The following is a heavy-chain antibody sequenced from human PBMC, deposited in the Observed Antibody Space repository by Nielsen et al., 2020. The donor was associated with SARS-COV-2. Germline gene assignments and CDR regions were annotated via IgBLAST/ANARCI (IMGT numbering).Heavy chain of an antibody. J-gene: IGHJ3*02. CDR2: IYTGGTT. CDR3: AREFSGSYGDAFDI. Sequence: GGSLRLSCAASGFTVSSKYMTWVRQAPGKGLEWVSVIYTGGTTRYADSVKGRFTVSRHNSENTLFLQMNSLKPEDTAVYYCAREFSGSYGDAFDIWGHGTMVTVSS. CDR1: GFTVSSKY. V-gene: IGHV3-53*04. D-gene: IGHD1-26*01.